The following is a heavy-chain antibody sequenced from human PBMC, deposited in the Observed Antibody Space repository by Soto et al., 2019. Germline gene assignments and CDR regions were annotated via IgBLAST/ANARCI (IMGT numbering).Heavy chain of an antibody. CDR2: IGGGNDDT. D-gene: IGHD6-13*01. CDR1: GFTFSIYA. CDR3: ARGVFIAAAGNWFDP. V-gene: IGHV3-23*01. J-gene: IGHJ5*02. Sequence: GGSLRLSCAASGFTFSIYAMSWVRQAPGKGLEWVSGIGGGNDDTYYADSVKGRFTISRDNSKSTLSLQMNGLRAEDTAVYYCARGVFIAAAGNWFDPWGQGTLVTVSS.